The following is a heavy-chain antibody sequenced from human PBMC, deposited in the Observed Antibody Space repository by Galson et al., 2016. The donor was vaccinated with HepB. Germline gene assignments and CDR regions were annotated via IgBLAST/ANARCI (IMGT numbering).Heavy chain of an antibody. CDR3: ARVLIPTAAGASGLDP. CDR2: ITTGSTFI. J-gene: IGHJ5*02. D-gene: IGHD6-25*01. CDR1: GFTFNTYT. Sequence: SLRLSCAASGFTFNTYTLAWVRQAPGKGLEYVSSITTGSTFIHSADSVRGRFTISRDDAENSVHLQMNRLKGEDTAVYYCARVLIPTAAGASGLDPWGPGTLVVVSS. V-gene: IGHV3-21*01.